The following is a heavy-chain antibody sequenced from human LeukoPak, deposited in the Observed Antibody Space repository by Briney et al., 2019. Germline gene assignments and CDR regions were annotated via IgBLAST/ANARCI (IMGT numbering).Heavy chain of an antibody. J-gene: IGHJ4*02. D-gene: IGHD4/OR15-4a*01. V-gene: IGHV4-59*12. Sequence: SETLSLTCTVSGGSISSYYWSWIRQPPGKGLEWIGYIYYSGSTNYNPSLKSRVTISVDTSKNQFSLKLSSVTAADTAVYYCARGVFDTTVLIDYWGQGTLVTVSS. CDR1: GGSISSYY. CDR2: IYYSGST. CDR3: ARGVFDTTVLIDY.